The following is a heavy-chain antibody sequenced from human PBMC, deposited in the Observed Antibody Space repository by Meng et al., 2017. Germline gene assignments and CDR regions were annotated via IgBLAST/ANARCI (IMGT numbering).Heavy chain of an antibody. D-gene: IGHD3-10*01. CDR2: ISSSGSTI. V-gene: IGHV3-48*03. Sequence: GGSLRLSCAASGFTFSSYEMNWVRQAPGKGLEWVSYISSSGSTIYYADSVKGRFTISRDNAKNSLYLQMNSLRAEDTAVYYCASPGELLWFGELLGRGAFDIRGQGTMVTVSS. CDR3: ASPGELLWFGELLGRGAFDI. J-gene: IGHJ3*02. CDR1: GFTFSSYE.